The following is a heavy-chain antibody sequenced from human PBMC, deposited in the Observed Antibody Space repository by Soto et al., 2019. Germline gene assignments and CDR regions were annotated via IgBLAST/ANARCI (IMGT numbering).Heavy chain of an antibody. CDR2: IYHSGST. J-gene: IGHJ6*02. Sequence: SETLSLTCAVSGGSISSGGYSWSWIRQPPGKGLEWIGYIYHSGSTYYNPPLKSRVTISVDRSKNQFSLKLSSVTAADTAVYYCARGQGYCSSTSCHYYYYGMDVWGQGTTVTVSS. V-gene: IGHV4-30-2*01. D-gene: IGHD2-2*01. CDR3: ARGQGYCSSTSCHYYYYGMDV. CDR1: GGSISSGGYS.